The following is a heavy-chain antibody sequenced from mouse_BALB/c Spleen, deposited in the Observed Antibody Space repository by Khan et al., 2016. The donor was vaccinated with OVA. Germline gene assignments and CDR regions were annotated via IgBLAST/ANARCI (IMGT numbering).Heavy chain of an antibody. CDR3: ARVYGGDFDY. CDR2: ISYSANT. CDR1: GYSITSDYA. Sequence: VQLKQSGPGLVKPSQSLSLTCTVTGYSITSDYAWNWIRQFPGNKLEWMGFISYSANTKYNPSLKSRISITRDTSKNQFFLQLNSVTTEDTATYYCARVYGGDFDYWGQGTTLTVSS. J-gene: IGHJ2*01. V-gene: IGHV3-2*02. D-gene: IGHD1-1*01.